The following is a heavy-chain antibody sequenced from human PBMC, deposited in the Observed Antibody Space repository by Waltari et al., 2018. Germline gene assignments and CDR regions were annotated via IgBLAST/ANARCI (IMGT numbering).Heavy chain of an antibody. CDR3: GRRGYRAVGATKGGFGY. CDR1: GESVSRNSHA. Sequence: VQPQHAAPRLVKPSQTPSLTCSIPGESVSRNSHAWNSTGQSPSRGLEWLGRTYYRYKWYNAYAVSSPSRITINADTSEHQFTLQLNSVTREDRAVYYCGRRGYRAVGATKGGFGYWDPGALVTVSS. CDR2: TYYRYKWYN. D-gene: IGHD1-26*01. J-gene: IGHJ4*02. V-gene: IGHV6-1*01.